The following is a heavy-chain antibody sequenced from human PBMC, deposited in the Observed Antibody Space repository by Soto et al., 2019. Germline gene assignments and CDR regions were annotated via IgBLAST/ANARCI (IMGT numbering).Heavy chain of an antibody. Sequence: QVQLVQSGAEVKKPGASVKVSCKASGYTFTSYDINWVRQATGQGLEWMGWMSPNSGNTGYAQKFQGRVTMTRNTSISTAYMELSSLRSEDKAVYYCARNTYNYDGTGYAYVDNWFDPWGQGTLVTVSS. CDR1: GYTFTSYD. CDR2: MSPNSGNT. J-gene: IGHJ5*02. CDR3: ARNTYNYDGTGYAYVDNWFDP. D-gene: IGHD3-22*01. V-gene: IGHV1-8*01.